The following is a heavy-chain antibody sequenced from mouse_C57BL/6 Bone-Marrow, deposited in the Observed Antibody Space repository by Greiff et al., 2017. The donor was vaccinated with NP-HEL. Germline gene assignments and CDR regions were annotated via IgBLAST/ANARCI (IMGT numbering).Heavy chain of an antibody. V-gene: IGHV6-6*01. CDR3: TRPGDYDVSPWFAY. CDR1: GFTFSDAW. J-gene: IGHJ3*01. D-gene: IGHD2-4*01. Sequence: EVMLVESGGGLVQPGGSMKLSCAASGFTFSDAWMDWVRQSPEKGLEWVAEIRNKANNHATYYAESVKGRFTISRDDSKSSVYLQMNSLRAEDTGIYYCTRPGDYDVSPWFAYWGQGTLVTVSA. CDR2: IRNKANNHAT.